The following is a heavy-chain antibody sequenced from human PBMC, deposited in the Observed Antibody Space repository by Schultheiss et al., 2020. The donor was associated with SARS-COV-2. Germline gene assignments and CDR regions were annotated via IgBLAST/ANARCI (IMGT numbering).Heavy chain of an antibody. V-gene: IGHV3-74*01. J-gene: IGHJ4*02. D-gene: IGHD1-26*01. Sequence: GGSLRLSCAASGFTFSNAWMNWVRQAPGKGLEWVSRINSDGSTTSYADSVKGRFTISRDNAKNTLYLQMNSLRAEDTAVYYCARDIRSRNYFDYWGQGTLVTVSS. CDR1: GFTFSNAW. CDR3: ARDIRSRNYFDY. CDR2: INSDGSTT.